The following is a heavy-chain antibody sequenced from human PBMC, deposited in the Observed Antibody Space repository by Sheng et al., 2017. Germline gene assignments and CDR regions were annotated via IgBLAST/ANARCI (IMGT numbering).Heavy chain of an antibody. CDR2: IWYDGSNK. CDR3: ARTSGSGYHYYYGMDV. V-gene: IGHV3-33*01. J-gene: IGHJ6*02. Sequence: QVQLVESGGGVVQPGRSLRLSCAASGFTFSSYGMHWVRQAPGKGLEWVAVIWYDGSNKYYADSVKGRFTISRDNSKNTLYLQMNSLRAEDTAVYYCARTSGSGYHYYYGMDVWGQGTTVTVSS. D-gene: IGHD3-10*01. CDR1: GFTFSSYG.